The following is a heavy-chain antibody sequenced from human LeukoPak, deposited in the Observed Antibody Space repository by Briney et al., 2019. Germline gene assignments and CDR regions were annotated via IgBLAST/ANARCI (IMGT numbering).Heavy chain of an antibody. J-gene: IGHJ6*02. CDR2: IYTSGST. CDR1: GGSISSGSYY. V-gene: IGHV4-61*02. CDR3: AREGGSTPKGLYYYGMDV. D-gene: IGHD2-15*01. Sequence: PSETLSLTCTVSGGSISSGSYYWSWIRQPAGKGLEWIGRIYTSGSTNYNPSLKSRVTISVDMSKNQFSLKLSSVTAADTAVYYCAREGGSTPKGLYYYGMDVWGQGTTVTVSS.